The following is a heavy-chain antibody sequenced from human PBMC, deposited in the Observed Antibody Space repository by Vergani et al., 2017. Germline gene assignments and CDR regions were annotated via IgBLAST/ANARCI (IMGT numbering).Heavy chain of an antibody. CDR2: IYYSGTT. J-gene: IGHJ5*02. D-gene: IGHD3-10*01. CDR3: ARHRGALLWFGALAEEGGFDP. V-gene: IGHV4-39*01. CDR1: GGSISSSSYY. Sequence: QLQLQESGPGLVKPSETLSLTCTVSGGSISSSSYYWGWIRQPPGKGLEWIGSIYYSGTTYYNPSLKSRVTISVDTSKNQFSLKLSSVTAADTAVYYCARHRGALLWFGALAEEGGFDPWGQGTLVTVSS.